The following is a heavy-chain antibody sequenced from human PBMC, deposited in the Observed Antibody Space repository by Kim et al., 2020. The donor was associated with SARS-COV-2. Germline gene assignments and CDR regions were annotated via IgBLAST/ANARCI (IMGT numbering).Heavy chain of an antibody. CDR2: IKQDGSEK. CDR3: ARDYYDFWSGYYLDY. Sequence: GGSLRLSCAASGFTFSSYWMSWVRQAPGKGLEWVANIKQDGSEKYYVDSVKGRFTISRDNAKNSLYLQMNSLRAEDTAVYYCARDYYDFWSGYYLDYWGQGTLVTVSS. J-gene: IGHJ4*02. D-gene: IGHD3-3*01. V-gene: IGHV3-7*01. CDR1: GFTFSSYW.